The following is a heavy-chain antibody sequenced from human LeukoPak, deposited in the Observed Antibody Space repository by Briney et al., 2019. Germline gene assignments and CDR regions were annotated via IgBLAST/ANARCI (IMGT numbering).Heavy chain of an antibody. CDR1: KFNFNTYG. Sequence: GGSLRLSCATSKFNFNTYGMSWVRQAPGKGLEWVSSISGNGFSTQYADSVQGRFTISRDNSKNTLYLQMNSLRAEDTAVYYCAKAPGYFDSTAYRYFDYWGQGTLVTVSS. CDR3: AKAPGYFDSTAYRYFDY. V-gene: IGHV3-23*01. J-gene: IGHJ4*02. D-gene: IGHD3-22*01. CDR2: ISGNGFST.